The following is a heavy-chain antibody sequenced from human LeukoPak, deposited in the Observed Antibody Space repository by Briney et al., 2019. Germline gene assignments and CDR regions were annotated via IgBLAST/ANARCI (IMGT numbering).Heavy chain of an antibody. CDR2: INCSGGST. Sequence: GASVKVSCKASGHSFTSYYIHWVRQAPGQGLEWLGIINCSGGSTSYAQKFQGRVTMTRDTSTRTVYMELSSLRSEDTAVYYCARCYDNFDVALDIWSQGTMVTVSS. CDR1: GHSFTSYY. D-gene: IGHD3-9*01. V-gene: IGHV1-46*01. J-gene: IGHJ3*02. CDR3: ARCYDNFDVALDI.